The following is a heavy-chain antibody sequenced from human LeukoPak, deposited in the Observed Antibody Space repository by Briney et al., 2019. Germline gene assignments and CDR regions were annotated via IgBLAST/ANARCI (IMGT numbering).Heavy chain of an antibody. CDR3: ARARHYYDSSGYCANFDY. D-gene: IGHD3-22*01. CDR1: GGSISSSNSY. V-gene: IGHV4-39*06. Sequence: SETLSLTCAISGGSISSSNSYWDWIRQPPGKGLEWIGYVHYTGSTHYNPALKSRLTISADTSKNQFALKLSSVTAADTAVYYCARARHYYDSSGYCANFDYWGQGTLVTVSS. J-gene: IGHJ4*02. CDR2: VHYTGST.